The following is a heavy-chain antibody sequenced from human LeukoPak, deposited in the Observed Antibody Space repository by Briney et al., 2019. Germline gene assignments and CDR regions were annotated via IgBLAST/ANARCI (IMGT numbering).Heavy chain of an antibody. CDR1: GGSVSSGSYY. Sequence: SETLSLTCTVSGGSVSSGSYYWSWIRQPPGTGLEWIGYIYYSGSTNYNPSLKSRVTISVGTSKNQFSLKLSSVTAADTAVYYCARDRVVVVPAAMRRGYYFDYWGQGTLVTVSS. D-gene: IGHD2-2*01. CDR3: ARDRVVVVPAAMRRGYYFDY. V-gene: IGHV4-61*01. J-gene: IGHJ4*02. CDR2: IYYSGST.